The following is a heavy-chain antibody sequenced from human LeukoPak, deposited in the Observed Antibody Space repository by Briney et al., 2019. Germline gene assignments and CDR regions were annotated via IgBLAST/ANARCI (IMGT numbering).Heavy chain of an antibody. J-gene: IGHJ4*02. V-gene: IGHV3-21*01. Sequence: GSLRLSCAASGFTFSSYSMNWVRQAPGKGLEWVSSISSSSSYIYYADSVKGRFTISRDNAKNSLYLQMNSLRAEDTAVYYCARAVGYGDNSAADWGQGTLVTVSS. CDR1: GFTFSSYS. CDR2: ISSSSSYI. D-gene: IGHD4-23*01. CDR3: ARAVGYGDNSAAD.